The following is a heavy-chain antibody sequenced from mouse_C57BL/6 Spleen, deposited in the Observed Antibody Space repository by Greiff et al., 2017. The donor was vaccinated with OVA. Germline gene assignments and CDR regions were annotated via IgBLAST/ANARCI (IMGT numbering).Heavy chain of an antibody. CDR3: ARDLDGNYFAWFAY. CDR2: IYPGDGDT. Sequence: QVHVKQSGAELVKPGASVKISCKASGYAFSSYWMNWVKQRPGKGLEWIGQIYPGDGDTNYNGKFKGKATLTADKSSSTAYMQLSSLTSEDSAVYFCARDLDGNYFAWFAYWGQGTLVTVSA. D-gene: IGHD2-1*01. CDR1: GYAFSSYW. V-gene: IGHV1-80*01. J-gene: IGHJ3*01.